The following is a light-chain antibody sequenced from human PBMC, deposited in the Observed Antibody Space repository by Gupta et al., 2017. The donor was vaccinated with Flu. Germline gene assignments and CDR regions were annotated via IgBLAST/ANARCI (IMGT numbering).Light chain of an antibody. CDR2: ATS. V-gene: IGKV3-20*01. J-gene: IGKJ1*01. CDR3: QQFGS. Sequence: LTQSPGTLSLSPGERATLSCRASQSVSSYLAGDQQKPGQAPRLLIYATSSRATGVTDRFSGSGSGTDFTRTSSRLEAEDFAVYYGQQFGSFGQGTKVEIK. CDR1: QSVSSY.